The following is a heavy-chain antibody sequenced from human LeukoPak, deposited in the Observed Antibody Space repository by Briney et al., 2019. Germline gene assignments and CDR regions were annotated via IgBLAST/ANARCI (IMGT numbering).Heavy chain of an antibody. CDR2: ISAYNGNT. V-gene: IGHV1-18*01. D-gene: IGHD1-26*01. J-gene: IGHJ3*02. Sequence: ASVKVSCKASGYTFTSYGISWVRQAPGQGLEWVGWISAYNGNTNYAQKLQGRVTMTTDTSKSTVYMELRSLRSDDTAVYYCARVFGGSYDNEFDIWGQGTMVTVSS. CDR3: ARVFGGSYDNEFDI. CDR1: GYTFTSYG.